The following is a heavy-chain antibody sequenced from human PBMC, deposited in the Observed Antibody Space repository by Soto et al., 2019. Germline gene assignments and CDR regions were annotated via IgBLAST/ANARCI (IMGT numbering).Heavy chain of an antibody. CDR3: AKDGGRESYTLDWFDA. D-gene: IGHD1-26*01. Sequence: EVQLLESGGGLVQPGGSLRLSCSASGFTFSIYAMNWVRQAPGKGLEWVSGIRHSGGTTYYADSVKGRFTISRDNSKNTLYLQMNSLRVEDTAVYYCAKDGGRESYTLDWFDAWGQGTLVTVSS. V-gene: IGHV3-23*01. J-gene: IGHJ5*02. CDR1: GFTFSIYA. CDR2: IRHSGGTT.